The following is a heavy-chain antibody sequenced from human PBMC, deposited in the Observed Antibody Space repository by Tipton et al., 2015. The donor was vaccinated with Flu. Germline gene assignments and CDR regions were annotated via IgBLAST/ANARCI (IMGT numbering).Heavy chain of an antibody. CDR3: AKMRATTVHPGF. J-gene: IGHJ4*02. CDR2: ISGSGSST. D-gene: IGHD4-17*01. CDR1: GFPFSTYA. Sequence: GSLRLSCAASGFPFSTYALSWVRQAPGKGLEWVSAISGSGSSTYYADSVRGRFTISRDNSKKTLYMQMNSLRDEDTAVYYCAKMRATTVHPGFWGQGTLVTVSS. V-gene: IGHV3-23*01.